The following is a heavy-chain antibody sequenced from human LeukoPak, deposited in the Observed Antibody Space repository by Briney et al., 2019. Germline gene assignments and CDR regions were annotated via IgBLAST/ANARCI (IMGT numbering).Heavy chain of an antibody. CDR2: IKQDGSEK. D-gene: IGHD3-16*01. J-gene: IGHJ5*02. V-gene: IGHV3-7*03. CDR1: GFTFSTYW. Sequence: PGGFLRLSCAASGFTFSTYWMSWVRQAPGKGLEWVANIKQDGSEKYYVDSVKGRFTISRDNAKNSLYLQMNSLRAEDTAVYFCAGGRRQFDPWGQGTLVTVSS. CDR3: AGGRRQFDP.